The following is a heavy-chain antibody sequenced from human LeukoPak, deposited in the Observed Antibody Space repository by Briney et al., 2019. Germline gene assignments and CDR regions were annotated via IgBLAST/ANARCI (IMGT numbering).Heavy chain of an antibody. Sequence: GGSLRLSCAASGFTFSSYGMHWVRQAPGKGLEWVAFIRYDGSNKYYADSVKGRFTISRDNSKNTLYLQMNSLRAEDTAVYYCARPDPNDYGDYEEDFSGHGMDVWGQGTTVTVSS. J-gene: IGHJ6*02. CDR3: ARPDPNDYGDYEEDFSGHGMDV. CDR2: IRYDGSNK. V-gene: IGHV3-30*02. D-gene: IGHD4-17*01. CDR1: GFTFSSYG.